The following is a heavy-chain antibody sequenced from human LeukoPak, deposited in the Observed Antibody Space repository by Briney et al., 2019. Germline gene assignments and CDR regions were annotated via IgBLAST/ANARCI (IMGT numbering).Heavy chain of an antibody. CDR3: AKNTVVTPVYYFDY. D-gene: IGHD4-23*01. V-gene: IGHV3-23*01. Sequence: GGSLRLSCAASGFTFNSYAMSWVRQAPGKGLEWVSAIGGSGGSTYYADSVKGRFTISRDNSKNTLYLQMNSLRAEDTAVYYCAKNTVVTPVYYFDYWGQGTLVTVSS. J-gene: IGHJ4*02. CDR2: IGGSGGST. CDR1: GFTFNSYA.